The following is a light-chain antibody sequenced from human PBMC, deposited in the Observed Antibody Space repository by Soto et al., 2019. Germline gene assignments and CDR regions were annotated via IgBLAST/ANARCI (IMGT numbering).Light chain of an antibody. V-gene: IGKV3-11*01. CDR2: GAS. CDR3: QQRINWPHN. CDR1: QSVSSP. J-gene: IGKJ4*01. Sequence: EIVLTQSPATLSLSPGERATLSCRASQSVSSPFAWFQQNPCQTPKLLIYGASNRATGISARFSGSGSGTDFTLTISSLEPEDIAVYYFQQRINWPHNFGGGTKVEVK.